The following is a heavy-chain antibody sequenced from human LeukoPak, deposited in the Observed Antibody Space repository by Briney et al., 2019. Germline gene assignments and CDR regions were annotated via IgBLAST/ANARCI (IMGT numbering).Heavy chain of an antibody. D-gene: IGHD6-6*01. Sequence: SQTLSLTRTVSGGSISSGGYYWSWIRQPPGKGLEWIGYIYHSGSTYYNPSLKSRVTISVDTSKNQFSLKLSSVTAADTAVYYCARGYSSSLYFDYWGQGTLVTVSS. CDR3: ARGYSSSLYFDY. CDR2: IYHSGST. V-gene: IGHV4-30-2*01. J-gene: IGHJ4*02. CDR1: GGSISSGGYY.